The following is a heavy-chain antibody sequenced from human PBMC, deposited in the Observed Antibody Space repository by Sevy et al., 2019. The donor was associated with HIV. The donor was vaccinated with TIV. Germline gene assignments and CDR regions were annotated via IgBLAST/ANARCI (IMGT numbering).Heavy chain of an antibody. D-gene: IGHD3-22*01. CDR1: GYTFTSYG. CDR3: ARTLFYDSSGYYYYGMDV. J-gene: IGHJ6*02. V-gene: IGHV1-18*01. CDR2: ISAYNGNT. Sequence: ASVKVSCKASGYTFTSYGISWVRQAPGQGLEWMGWISAYNGNTNYAQKLQGRVTMTTDTSTSTAYMELRSLKSDDTAVYYCARTLFYDSSGYYYYGMDVWGQGTTVTVSS.